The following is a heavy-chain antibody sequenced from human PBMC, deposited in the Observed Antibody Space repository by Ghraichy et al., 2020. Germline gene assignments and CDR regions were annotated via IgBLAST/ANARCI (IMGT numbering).Heavy chain of an antibody. Sequence: GGSLRLSCAASGFTFSSYWMSWVRQTPGKGLEWVANIKQDGSEKSYVDSVKGRFTISRDNAKNSLYLQLNSLRADDTAVYYCARLYYDFWSAGRNAFDFWGRGTMVSVSS. CDR3: ARLYYDFWSAGRNAFDF. CDR2: IKQDGSEK. CDR1: GFTFSSYW. D-gene: IGHD3-3*01. V-gene: IGHV3-7*03. J-gene: IGHJ3*01.